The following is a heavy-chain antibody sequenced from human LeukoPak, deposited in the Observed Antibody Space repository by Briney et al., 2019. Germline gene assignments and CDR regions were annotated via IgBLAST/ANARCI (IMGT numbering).Heavy chain of an antibody. CDR2: MNPNSGNT. Sequence: GASVKVSCKASGYTFTSYDINWVRQATGQGLEWMGWMNPNSGNTGYAQKFQGRVTMTRNTSISTAYMELSSLRSEDTAVYYCARVLSYKLLVVPAASSGYYYYMDVWGKGTTVTISS. J-gene: IGHJ6*03. V-gene: IGHV1-8*01. CDR1: GYTFTSYD. D-gene: IGHD2-2*01. CDR3: ARVLSYKLLVVPAASSGYYYYMDV.